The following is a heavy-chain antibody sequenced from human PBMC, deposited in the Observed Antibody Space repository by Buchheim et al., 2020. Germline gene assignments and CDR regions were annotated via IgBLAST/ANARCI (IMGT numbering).Heavy chain of an antibody. J-gene: IGHJ6*02. Sequence: QVQLQESGPGLVKPSGTLSLTCAVSGGSISSSNWWSWVRQPPGKGLEWIGEIYHSGSTNYNPYLKSRVTISVEKSKHQFSLKLSSVTAADTAVYYCARLWVSSGWSNYYYYYYGMDVWGQGTT. D-gene: IGHD6-19*01. CDR1: GGSISSSNW. V-gene: IGHV4-4*02. CDR2: IYHSGST. CDR3: ARLWVSSGWSNYYYYYYGMDV.